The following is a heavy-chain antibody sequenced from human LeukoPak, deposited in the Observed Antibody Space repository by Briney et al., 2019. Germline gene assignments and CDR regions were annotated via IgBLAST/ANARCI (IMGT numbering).Heavy chain of an antibody. J-gene: IGHJ5*02. V-gene: IGHV4-39*07. CDR3: ARFDCSSTSCYGRAEGWFDP. CDR1: GGSISSSSYY. Sequence: SETLSLTCTVSGGSISSSSYYWGWIRQPPGKGLEWIGSIYYSGSTYYNPSLKSRVTISVDTSKNQFSLKLSSVTAADTAVYYCARFDCSSTSCYGRAEGWFDPWGQGTLVTVSS. D-gene: IGHD2-2*01. CDR2: IYYSGST.